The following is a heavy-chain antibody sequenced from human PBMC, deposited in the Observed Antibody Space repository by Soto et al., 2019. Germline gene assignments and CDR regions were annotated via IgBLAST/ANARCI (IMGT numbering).Heavy chain of an antibody. V-gene: IGHV1-58*01. J-gene: IGHJ5*02. CDR1: GFTFTSSA. D-gene: IGHD6-13*01. CDR3: ARDYYSSSWNWLDP. CDR2: IVVGSGNT. Sequence: GASVKVSCKASGFTFTSSAVQWVRQARGQRLEWIGWIVVGSGNTNYAQKFQERVTMTRDMSTSTAYMELRSLRSDDTAVYYCARDYYSSSWNWLDPWGQGTLVTVSS.